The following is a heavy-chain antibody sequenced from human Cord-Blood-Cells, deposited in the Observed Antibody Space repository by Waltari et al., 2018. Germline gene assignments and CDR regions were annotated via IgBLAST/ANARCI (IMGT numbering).Heavy chain of an antibody. CDR2: IDWDDDK. D-gene: IGHD3-3*01. CDR1: GFSLSTSGMC. J-gene: IGHJ3*02. Sequence: QVTLRESGPALVKPTQTLTLTCTFSGFSLSTSGMCVSWIRQPPGKALEWLALIDWDDDKYYSTSLKTRLTISKDTSKNQVVLTMTTMDPVDTATYYSARFNCDFEAFYIWGQGTMVTVSS. V-gene: IGHV2-70*01. CDR3: ARFNCDFEAFYI.